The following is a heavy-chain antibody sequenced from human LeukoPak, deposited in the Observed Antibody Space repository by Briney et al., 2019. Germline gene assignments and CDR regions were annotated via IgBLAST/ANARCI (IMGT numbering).Heavy chain of an antibody. CDR3: ARILLWFGELAPNFDY. CDR1: GYTFTSYG. V-gene: IGHV1-18*01. J-gene: IGHJ4*02. Sequence: ASAKVSCKASGYTFTSYGISWVRQAPGQGLEWMGWISAYNGNTNYAQKLQGRVTMTTDTSTSTAYMELRSLRSDDTAVYYCARILLWFGELAPNFDYWGQGTLVTVSS. CDR2: ISAYNGNT. D-gene: IGHD3-10*01.